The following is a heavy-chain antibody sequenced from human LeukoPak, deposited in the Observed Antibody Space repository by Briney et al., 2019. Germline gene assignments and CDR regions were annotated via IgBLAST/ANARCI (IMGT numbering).Heavy chain of an antibody. J-gene: IGHJ4*02. CDR3: AREDYDFWSGTYY. D-gene: IGHD3-3*01. Sequence: SETLSLTCTVSGGSVSSGSYYWSWIRQPPGKGLEWIGYIYYSGSTNYSPSLKSRVTISVDTSKNQFSLKLSSVTAADTAVYYCAREDYDFWSGTYYWGQGTLVTVSS. CDR1: GGSVSSGSYY. CDR2: IYYSGST. V-gene: IGHV4-61*01.